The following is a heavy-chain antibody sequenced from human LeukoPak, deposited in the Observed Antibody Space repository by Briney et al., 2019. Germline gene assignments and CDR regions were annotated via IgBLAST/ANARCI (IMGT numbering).Heavy chain of an antibody. CDR2: INPKNAGT. V-gene: IGHV1-2*02. D-gene: IGHD6-13*01. J-gene: IGHJ4*02. CDR3: ARTLYIAAAPGGFDY. CDR1: GYTFTGHY. Sequence: GASVKLFCKASGYTFTGHYMHWVRQAPGQGLEWMGSINPKNAGTNYAQKFQGRVTMTRDTSTGTVYMELSRLRSDDTAVYYCARTLYIAAAPGGFDYWGQGTLVTVSS.